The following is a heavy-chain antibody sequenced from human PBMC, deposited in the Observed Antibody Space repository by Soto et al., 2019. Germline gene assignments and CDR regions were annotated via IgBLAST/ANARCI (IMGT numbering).Heavy chain of an antibody. CDR3: ATGRGLLGGDYFDY. CDR1: GYTLTELS. CDR2: FDPEDGET. J-gene: IGHJ4*02. Sequence: ASVKGSCKGSGYTLTELSMHWVRQAPGKGLEWMGGFDPEDGETIYAQKSQGRVTMTEDTSTDTAYMELSSLRSEDTAVYYCATGRGLLGGDYFDYWGQGTLVTVSS. D-gene: IGHD1-26*01. V-gene: IGHV1-24*01.